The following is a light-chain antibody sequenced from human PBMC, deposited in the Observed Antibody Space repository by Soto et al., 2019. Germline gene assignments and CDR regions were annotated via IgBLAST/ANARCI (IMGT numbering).Light chain of an antibody. CDR1: SSSNC. J-gene: IGKJ1*01. Sequence: SSSNCLAWYQQKPGKAPRLLIYDAFSRESGIPARFSGSGSGTDFTLTISCLESEDFAAYYCQQYCSYPLTFGQGTKVDIK. CDR2: DAF. CDR3: QQYCSYPLT. V-gene: IGKV1-5*01.